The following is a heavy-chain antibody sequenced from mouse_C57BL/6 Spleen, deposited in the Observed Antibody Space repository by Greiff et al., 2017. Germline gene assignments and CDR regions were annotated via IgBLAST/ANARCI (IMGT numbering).Heavy chain of an antibody. CDR2: IYPGDGDT. J-gene: IGHJ4*01. Sequence: QVQLQQSGPELVKPGASVKISCKASGYAFSSSWMNWVKQRPGKGLEWIGRIYPGDGDTNYNGKFKGKATLTADKSSSTAYMQLSSLTSEDSAVYFCARGPHHGAMDYWGQGTSATVSS. CDR3: ARGPHHGAMDY. V-gene: IGHV1-82*01. CDR1: GYAFSSSW.